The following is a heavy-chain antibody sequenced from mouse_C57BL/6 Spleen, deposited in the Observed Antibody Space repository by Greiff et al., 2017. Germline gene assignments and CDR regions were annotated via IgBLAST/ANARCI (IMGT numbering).Heavy chain of an antibody. CDR1: GFTFSDAW. CDR3: TRAYYDYDEGVGYYVDY. J-gene: IGHJ2*01. Sequence: EVKLEESGGGLVQPGGSMKLSCAASGFTFSDAWMDWVRQSPEKGLEWVAEIRNKANNHATYYAESVKGRFTISRDDSKSSVYLQMNSLRAEDTGIYYCTRAYYDYDEGVGYYVDYWGQGTTLTVSS. V-gene: IGHV6-6*01. D-gene: IGHD2-4*01. CDR2: IRNKANNHAT.